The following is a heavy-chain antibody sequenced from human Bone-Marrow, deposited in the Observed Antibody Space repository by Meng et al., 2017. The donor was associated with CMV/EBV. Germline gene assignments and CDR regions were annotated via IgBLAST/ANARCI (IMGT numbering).Heavy chain of an antibody. D-gene: IGHD3-9*01. CDR2: IYYSGST. CDR3: ATLNDILPGYCDY. J-gene: IGHJ4*02. CDR1: GGSISSSSYY. V-gene: IGHV4-39*01. Sequence: WGSLRLSCTVSGGSISSSSYYWGWIRQPPGKGLEWIGSIYYSGSTYYNPSLKSRVTISVYTSKNQLSLKLSSVTAADTAVYYCATLNDILPGYCDYWGQGTLVTVSS.